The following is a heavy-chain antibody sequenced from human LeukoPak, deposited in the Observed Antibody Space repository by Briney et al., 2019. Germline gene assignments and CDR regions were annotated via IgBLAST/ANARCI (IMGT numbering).Heavy chain of an antibody. J-gene: IGHJ4*02. CDR1: GYTFTGYY. Sequence: ASVKVSCKASGYTFTGYYLHWVRQAPGQGLEWMGWINPNSGDTIYAQKFRGRVTMTRDTSISTAYMELSRLRSDDTAVYYCAREEGFCRSTSCSAPFDYWGQGTLVTVSS. CDR3: AREEGFCRSTSCSAPFDY. V-gene: IGHV1-2*02. CDR2: INPNSGDT. D-gene: IGHD2-2*01.